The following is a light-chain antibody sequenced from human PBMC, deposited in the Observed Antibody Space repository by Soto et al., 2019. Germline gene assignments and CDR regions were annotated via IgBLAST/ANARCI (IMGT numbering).Light chain of an antibody. J-gene: IGLJ3*02. Sequence: QTVVTQEPSFSVSPGGTVTLTCGLSSGSVSTNYYPSWYQQTPGQAPRTLIYSTDTRSSGVPDRFSASILGNKAALPITGAQADDECDYYCVLYMGSGIWEFGGGTKLTVL. CDR1: SGSVSTNYY. V-gene: IGLV8-61*01. CDR3: VLYMGSGIWE. CDR2: STD.